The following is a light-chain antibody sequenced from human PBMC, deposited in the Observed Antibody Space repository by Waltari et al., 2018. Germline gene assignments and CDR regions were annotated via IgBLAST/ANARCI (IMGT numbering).Light chain of an antibody. J-gene: IGLJ1*01. CDR2: GQN. CDR3: NSRDSSGNQYV. V-gene: IGLV3-19*01. Sequence: SSELTQDPAVSVALGQTVRITCQGESLRSKFASWYQLKPGQAPLLVIYGQNNRPSGIPDRFSGSSSGDTASLSITGAQAEDEADYYCNSRDSSGNQYVFGTGTKVTVL. CDR1: SLRSKF.